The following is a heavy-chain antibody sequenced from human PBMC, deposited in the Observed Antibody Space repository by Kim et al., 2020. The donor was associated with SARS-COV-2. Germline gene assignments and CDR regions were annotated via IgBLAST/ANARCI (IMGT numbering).Heavy chain of an antibody. V-gene: IGHV1-3*01. CDR3: ARDGGEYSSSWYSYYYGMDV. Sequence: ASVKVSCKASGYTFTSYAMHWVRQAPGQRLEWMGWINAGNGNTKYSQKFQGRVTITRDTSASTAYMELSSLRSEDTAVYYCARDGGEYSSSWYSYYYGMDVWGQGTTVTVSS. CDR2: INAGNGNT. J-gene: IGHJ6*02. D-gene: IGHD6-13*01. CDR1: GYTFTSYA.